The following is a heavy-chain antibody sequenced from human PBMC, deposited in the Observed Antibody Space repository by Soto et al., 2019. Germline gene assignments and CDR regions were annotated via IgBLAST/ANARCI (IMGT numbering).Heavy chain of an antibody. CDR1: GFTFSSYS. V-gene: IGHV3-48*02. J-gene: IGHJ4*02. CDR3: ARDMSYIVGDNTTDY. Sequence: EVQLVESGGGLVQPGGSLRLSCAASGFTFSSYSMNWVRQAPGKGLEWVSYISSSSSTIYYADSVKGRFTISRDNAKNSLYLQMNSLRDEDTAVYYCARDMSYIVGDNTTDYWGQGTLVTVSS. CDR2: ISSSSSTI. D-gene: IGHD1-26*01.